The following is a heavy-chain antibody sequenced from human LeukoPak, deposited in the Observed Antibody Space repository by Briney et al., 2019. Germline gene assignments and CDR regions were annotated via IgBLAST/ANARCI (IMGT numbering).Heavy chain of an antibody. J-gene: IGHJ2*01. CDR2: INHSGST. D-gene: IGHD2-21*02. CDR1: GGSFSGYY. CDR3: AKSPYCGGDCYPRWYFDL. V-gene: IGHV4-34*01. Sequence: SETLSLTCAVYGGSFSGYYWSWIRQPPGKGLEWIGEINHSGSTNYNPSLKSRVTISVDTSKNQFSLKLSSVTAADTAVYYCAKSPYCGGDCYPRWYFDLWGRGTLVTVSS.